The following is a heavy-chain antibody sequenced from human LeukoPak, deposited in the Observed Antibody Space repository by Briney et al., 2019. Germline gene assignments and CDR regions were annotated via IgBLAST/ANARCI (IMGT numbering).Heavy chain of an antibody. CDR1: GGSISSSSYY. V-gene: IGHV4-39*01. D-gene: IGHD3-22*01. CDR2: IPYSGNT. Sequence: PSETLSLTCTVSGGSISSSSYYWGWIRQPPGMGLEWIGSIPYSGNTYYNPSLKSRVTMSVDTSNNQFSLKLSSVTAADTAVYYCARPNYYDSGGYFFGWFDPWGQGTLVTVSS. CDR3: ARPNYYDSGGYFFGWFDP. J-gene: IGHJ5*02.